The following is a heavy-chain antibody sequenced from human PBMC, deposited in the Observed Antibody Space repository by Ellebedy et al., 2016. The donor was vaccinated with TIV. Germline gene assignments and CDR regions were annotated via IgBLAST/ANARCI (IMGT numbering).Heavy chain of an antibody. CDR3: ARNIRITMLRGVITNWFDP. CDR2: IYYSGTT. D-gene: IGHD3-10*01. CDR1: GDSISSSSYY. Sequence: MPGGSLRLSCTVSGDSISSSSYYWSWIRQPPGKGLEWIGYIYYSGTTNYNPSLKSRVTISVDTSKNQFSLKLSSVTAADTAVYYCARNIRITMLRGVITNWFDPWGQGTLVTVSS. V-gene: IGHV4-61*05. J-gene: IGHJ5*02.